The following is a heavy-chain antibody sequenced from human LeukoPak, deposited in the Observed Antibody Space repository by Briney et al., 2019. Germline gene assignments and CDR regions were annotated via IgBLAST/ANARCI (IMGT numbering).Heavy chain of an antibody. CDR1: GGSFSGYY. D-gene: IGHD3-22*01. J-gene: IGHJ4*02. Sequence: SETLSLTCAVYGGSFSGYYWSWIRQPPGKGLEWIGEIIHSGSTNYNPSLKSRVTISVDTSKNQFSLKLSSVTATDTAVYYCARGGDSSGSKGDDYWGQGTLVTVSS. CDR2: IIHSGST. CDR3: ARGGDSSGSKGDDY. V-gene: IGHV4-34*01.